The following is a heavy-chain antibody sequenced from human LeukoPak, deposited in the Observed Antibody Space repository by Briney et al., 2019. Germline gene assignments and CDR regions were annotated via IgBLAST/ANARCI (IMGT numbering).Heavy chain of an antibody. CDR3: ARGPGGLYSSGWYLFGEYFQH. Sequence: GASVKVSCKASGYTFTSYGISWVRQAPGQGLEWMGWISAYNGNTNYAQKLQGRVTMTTDTSTSTAYMELRSLRSDDTAVYYCARGPGGLYSSGWYLFGEYFQHWGQGTLVTVSS. D-gene: IGHD6-19*01. V-gene: IGHV1-18*01. J-gene: IGHJ1*01. CDR2: ISAYNGNT. CDR1: GYTFTSYG.